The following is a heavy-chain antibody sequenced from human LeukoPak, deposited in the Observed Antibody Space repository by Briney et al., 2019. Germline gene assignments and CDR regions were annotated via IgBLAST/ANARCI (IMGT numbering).Heavy chain of an antibody. CDR2: IYPGDSDS. Sequence: GESLKISCKGSGYSFTNYWIGWVRQMPGKGLEWMGIIYPGDSDSRYSPSFQGQVTISADKSISTAYLQWSSLKASDTAMYYCARRISSGYIFSAFDIWGQGTMVTVSS. V-gene: IGHV5-51*01. J-gene: IGHJ3*02. CDR1: GYSFTNYW. CDR3: ARRISSGYIFSAFDI. D-gene: IGHD6-19*01.